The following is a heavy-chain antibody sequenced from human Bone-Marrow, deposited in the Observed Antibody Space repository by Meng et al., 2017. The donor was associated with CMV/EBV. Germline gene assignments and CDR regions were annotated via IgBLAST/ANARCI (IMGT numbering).Heavy chain of an antibody. CDR3: ARGTRDPYDILTGYYSFPLDY. CDR2: IIPIFGTA. V-gene: IGHV1-69*05. CDR1: GGTFSSYA. J-gene: IGHJ4*02. Sequence: SVKVSCKASGGTFSSYAISWVRQAPGQGLEWMGGIIPIFGTANYEQKFQGRVTITTDESTSTAYMELSSLRSEDTAVYYCARGTRDPYDILTGYYSFPLDYWGQGTLVTVSS. D-gene: IGHD3-9*01.